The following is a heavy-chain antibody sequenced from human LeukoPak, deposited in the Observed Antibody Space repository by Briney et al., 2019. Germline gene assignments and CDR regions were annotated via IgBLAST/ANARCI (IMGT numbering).Heavy chain of an antibody. Sequence: GESLKISCQGSGYSFTTYWIGWVRQVPEKGLEWMGFIYPADSDTRYSPSFQGQVTISADKSISTAYLQWSSLKASDTAIYYCARSAQQQNWFDPWGQGTLVTVSP. J-gene: IGHJ5*02. CDR2: IYPADSDT. D-gene: IGHD1/OR15-1a*01. CDR3: ARSAQQQNWFDP. CDR1: GYSFTTYW. V-gene: IGHV5-51*01.